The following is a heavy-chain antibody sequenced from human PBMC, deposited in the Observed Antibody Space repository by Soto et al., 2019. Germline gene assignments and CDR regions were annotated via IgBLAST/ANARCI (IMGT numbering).Heavy chain of an antibody. Sequence: PSETLSLTCAVSGGSISSGGYSLSWIRQPPGKGLEWIGYIYHSGSTYYNPSLKSRVTISVDRSKNQLSLKLSTVTAADTAVYYCAKDMGFWGQGTLVTVSS. J-gene: IGHJ4*02. CDR2: IYHSGST. V-gene: IGHV4-30-2*01. CDR1: GGSISSGGYS. CDR3: AKDMGF. D-gene: IGHD3-10*01.